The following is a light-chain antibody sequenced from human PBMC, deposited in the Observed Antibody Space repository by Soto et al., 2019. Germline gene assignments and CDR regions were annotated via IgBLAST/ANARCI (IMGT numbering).Light chain of an antibody. CDR3: QEYGTSRT. V-gene: IGKV3-20*01. CDR2: AAS. CDR1: QSVSSY. J-gene: IGKJ1*01. Sequence: EIVLTQSPATLSLSPGERATLSCRASQSVSSYLAWYQQRPGQAPRLLMFAASNTAPGIPDRFSGSGSGTDFTLTISRLEPEDFAVYYCQEYGTSRTFGQGTKVDIK.